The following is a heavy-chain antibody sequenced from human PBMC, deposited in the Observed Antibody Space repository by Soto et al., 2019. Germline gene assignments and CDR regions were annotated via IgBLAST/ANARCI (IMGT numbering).Heavy chain of an antibody. V-gene: IGHV3-21*01. CDR3: ARGRDYYDSSSDAFDI. CDR2: ISSSSSYI. D-gene: IGHD3-22*01. J-gene: IGHJ3*02. Sequence: GGSLRLSCAASGFTFSSYSMNWVRQAPGKGLEWVSSISSSSSYIYYADSVKGRFTISRDNAKNSLYLQMSSLRAEDTAVYYCARGRDYYDSSSDAFDIWGQGTMVTVSS. CDR1: GFTFSSYS.